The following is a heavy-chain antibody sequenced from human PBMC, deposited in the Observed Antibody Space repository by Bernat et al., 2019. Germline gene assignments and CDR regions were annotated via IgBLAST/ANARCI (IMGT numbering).Heavy chain of an antibody. D-gene: IGHD4-17*01. V-gene: IGHV1-18*01. CDR3: AREEGVTTVTTLDTIADFLYGMDV. CDR1: GYTFTSYG. Sequence: QVQLVQSGAEVKKPGASVKVSCKASGYTFTSYGISWVRQAPGQGLEWIGWISAYNGNTNYAQKLQGRLTMTTDTSTGTAYMELRSLRSDDTAVYYCAREEGVTTVTTLDTIADFLYGMDVWGQGTTVTVSS. J-gene: IGHJ6*02. CDR2: ISAYNGNT.